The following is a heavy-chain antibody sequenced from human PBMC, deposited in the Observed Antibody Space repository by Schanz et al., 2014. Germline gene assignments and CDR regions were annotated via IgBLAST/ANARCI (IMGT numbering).Heavy chain of an antibody. Sequence: EVQLLESGGGLVQPGGSLRLSCAASGFTFSSYAMSWVRQAPGKGLEWVSYIGNGGVTIYYADSVKGRFTISRDNSKTSLYLQMNSLRAEDTAVYYCARIGSSVFDYWAQGTLVTVSS. CDR1: GFTFSSYA. J-gene: IGHJ4*02. CDR2: IGNGGVTI. D-gene: IGHD6-25*01. V-gene: IGHV3-48*04. CDR3: ARIGSSVFDY.